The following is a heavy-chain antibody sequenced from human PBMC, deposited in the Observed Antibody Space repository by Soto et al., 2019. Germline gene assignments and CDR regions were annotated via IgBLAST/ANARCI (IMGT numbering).Heavy chain of an antibody. CDR1: GYTFTSYG. Sequence: ASVKVSCKASGYTFTSYGISWVRQAPGQGLEWMRWISAYNGNTNYAQKLQGRVTMTTDTSTSTAYMELRSLRSDDAAVYYCARDPTPYCGGDCYSFNWFDPWGQGTLVTVSS. CDR3: ARDPTPYCGGDCYSFNWFDP. V-gene: IGHV1-18*01. CDR2: ISAYNGNT. J-gene: IGHJ5*02. D-gene: IGHD2-21*02.